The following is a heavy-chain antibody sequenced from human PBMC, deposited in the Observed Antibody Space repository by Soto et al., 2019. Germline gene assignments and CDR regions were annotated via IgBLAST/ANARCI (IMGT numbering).Heavy chain of an antibody. CDR3: ARSIAVPSGHIDH. D-gene: IGHD6-6*01. CDR2: VYYTGST. Sequence: QVQLQESGPGLVKPSETLSLTFRVSGGAMSGYYWSWVRLAPGKGLEWSGYVYYTGSTKYNPSLHSRVSISVDTSNKHFSLTVSLVTAADTAVYFCARSIAVPSGHIDHWGQGIRVTISS. V-gene: IGHV4-59*01. J-gene: IGHJ4*02. CDR1: GGAMSGYY.